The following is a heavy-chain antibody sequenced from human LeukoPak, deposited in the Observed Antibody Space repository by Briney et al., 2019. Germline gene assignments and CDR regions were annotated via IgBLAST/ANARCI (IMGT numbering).Heavy chain of an antibody. Sequence: VASVTVSCMASGYSFTSYAINWVRQAPGQGLEWMGWISAYNGNTHYAQNFQGRVTMAQDTSTSTAYMELRSLRSDYTAVYYCARGGGNQLQTFYYYYYYMDVWGKGTTVTVSS. CDR1: GYSFTSYA. J-gene: IGHJ6*03. D-gene: IGHD2-2*01. CDR3: ARGGGNQLQTFYYYYYYMDV. V-gene: IGHV1-18*01. CDR2: ISAYNGNT.